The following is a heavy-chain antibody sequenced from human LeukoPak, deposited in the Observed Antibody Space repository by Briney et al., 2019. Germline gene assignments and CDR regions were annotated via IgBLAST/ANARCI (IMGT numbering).Heavy chain of an antibody. CDR1: GGPIKVGAFY. V-gene: IGHV4-31*03. J-gene: IGHJ4*02. CDR2: IYYSGNT. D-gene: IGHD3-3*02. Sequence: SETLSLTCTVSGGPIKVGAFYWSWIRQHPVRGLEWIGYIYYSGNTAYNPSLKRRATISVDTYSNQFSLRLNSVTAADTAVYYCARAGGHFWSDEGVLFDYWGKGTLVTVSS. CDR3: ARAGGHFWSDEGVLFDY.